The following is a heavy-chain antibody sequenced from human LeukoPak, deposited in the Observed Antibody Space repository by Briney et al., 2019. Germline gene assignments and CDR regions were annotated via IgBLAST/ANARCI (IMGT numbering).Heavy chain of an antibody. CDR1: GGSFSGYY. J-gene: IGHJ4*02. CDR2: INHSGST. CDR3: ASGQWLVRGGFDY. V-gene: IGHV4-34*01. Sequence: SETLSLTCAVYGGSFSGYYWSWIRQPPGKGLEWIGEINHSGSTNYNLSLKSRVTISVDTSKNQFSLKLSSVTAADTAVYYCASGQWLVRGGFDYWGQGTLVTVSS. D-gene: IGHD6-19*01.